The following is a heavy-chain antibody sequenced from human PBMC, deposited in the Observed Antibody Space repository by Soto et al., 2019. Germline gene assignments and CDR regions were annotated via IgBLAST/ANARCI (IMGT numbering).Heavy chain of an antibody. CDR2: ISYDGSNK. CDR1: GFTFSSYG. J-gene: IGHJ4*02. CDR3: ASSLDYYVRSGYLGHLKLAY. V-gene: IGHV3-30*03. D-gene: IGHD3-22*01. Sequence: QVQLVESGGGVVQPGRSLRLSCAASGFTFSSYGMHWVRQAPGKGLEGVAVISYDGSNKYYADSVKGRLIVSRDNSKKTLYLQTNSMLAEDTTVYYCASSLDYYVRSGYLGHLKLAYWGQGTLVSVSS.